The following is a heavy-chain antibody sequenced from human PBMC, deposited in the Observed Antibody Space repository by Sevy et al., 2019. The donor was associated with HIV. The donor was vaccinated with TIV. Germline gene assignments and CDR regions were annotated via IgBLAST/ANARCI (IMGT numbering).Heavy chain of an antibody. CDR1: GFTFSSYE. CDR3: VRVDANYDKGFDP. CDR2: ISSSGTTI. D-gene: IGHD3-22*01. V-gene: IGHV3-48*03. J-gene: IGHJ5*02. Sequence: GGSLRLSCEASGFTFSSYEMNWVRQAPGKGLEWVSYISSSGTTIKYADSVKGRFTISRDNAKISLYMQMNSLRAEDTVVYYCVRVDANYDKGFDPWGQGTLVTVSS.